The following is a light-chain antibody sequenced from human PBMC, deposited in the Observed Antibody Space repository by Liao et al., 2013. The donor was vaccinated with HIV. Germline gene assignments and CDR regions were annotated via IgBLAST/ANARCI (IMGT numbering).Light chain of an antibody. Sequence: SYVLTQPPSVSVAPGKTARITCGGNNLGSKSVHWYQQKPGQAPILVIYYDSDRPSGIPERFSGSNFENTATLTISRVEAGDEADYYCQVWDSGSNHLVFGGGTKADRP. CDR2: YDS. J-gene: IGLJ2*01. CDR1: NLGSKS. CDR3: QVWDSGSNHLV. V-gene: IGLV3-21*04.